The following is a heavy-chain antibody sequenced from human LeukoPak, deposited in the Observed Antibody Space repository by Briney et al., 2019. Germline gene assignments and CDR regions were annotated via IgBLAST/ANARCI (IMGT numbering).Heavy chain of an antibody. D-gene: IGHD6-13*01. CDR2: ISGNGGNT. CDR1: GFTFSSYA. CDR3: ASTYSSSWGRDV. V-gene: IGHV3-64*01. Sequence: AGGSLRLSCAASGFTFSSYAMHWVRQAPGKGLEYVSAISGNGGNTYYAKSVKGRFTVSRDNSKNTLYLQMGSLRAEDMAVYYCASTYSSSWGRDVWGKGTTVTVSS. J-gene: IGHJ6*04.